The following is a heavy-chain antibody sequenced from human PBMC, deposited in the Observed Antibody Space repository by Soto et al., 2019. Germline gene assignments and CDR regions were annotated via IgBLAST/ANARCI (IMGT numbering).Heavy chain of an antibody. V-gene: IGHV6-1*01. J-gene: IGHJ6*02. Sequence: PSQTLSLTCSISGDSVSSNIAIWNWFRQSPSRGLEWLGRTYYTSKWYNDYAVSVKSRISINPDTPKNQVSLQLNSVTPEDTAVYYCARVYSSGWSFYYGTDVWGQGTTVTVSS. CDR1: GDSVSSNIAI. CDR2: TYYTSKWYN. CDR3: ARVYSSGWSFYYGTDV. D-gene: IGHD6-19*01.